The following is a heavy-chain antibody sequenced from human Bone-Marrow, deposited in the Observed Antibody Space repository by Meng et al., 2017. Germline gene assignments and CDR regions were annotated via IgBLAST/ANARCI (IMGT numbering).Heavy chain of an antibody. D-gene: IGHD6-13*01. V-gene: IGHV1-2*06. J-gene: IGHJ4*02. CDR1: GYNFPDYW. CDR2: IDPKSGDT. Sequence: QVQLVQSGGAVKKPWASVKVSCKPSGYNFPDYWLHWVRRAPGQGLEWMGRIDPKSGDTHYAQRFQGRVTMTGDTSISTAYMELSGLRSDDTAMYYCARDEDISAAGKLFGDYWGQGTLVTVSS. CDR3: ARDEDISAAGKLFGDY.